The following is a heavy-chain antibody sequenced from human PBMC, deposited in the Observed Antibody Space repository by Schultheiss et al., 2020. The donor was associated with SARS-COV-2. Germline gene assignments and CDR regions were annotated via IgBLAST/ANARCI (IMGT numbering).Heavy chain of an antibody. CDR1: GFTFSSYE. CDR3: ARAAGYCSGGSCPFDY. CDR2: ISSSGSTI. Sequence: GGSLRLSCAASGFTFSSYEMNWVRQAPGKGLEWVSYISSSGSTIYYADSVKGRFTISRDNAKNSLYLQMNSLRAEDTAVYYCARAAGYCSGGSCPFDYWGQGTLVTVSS. J-gene: IGHJ4*02. D-gene: IGHD2-15*01. V-gene: IGHV3-48*03.